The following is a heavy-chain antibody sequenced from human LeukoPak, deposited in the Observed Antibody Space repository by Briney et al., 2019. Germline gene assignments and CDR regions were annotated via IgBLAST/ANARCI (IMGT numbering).Heavy chain of an antibody. CDR3: AKRHTTGWFYLDY. J-gene: IGHJ4*02. V-gene: IGHV3-23*01. Sequence: GGSLRLSCAASGFTVSSSSMNWVRLGPGKGLEWVSSISGSATSTFYADSVKGRFTISRDNSKNTLFLQMNSLRAEDTALYYCAKRHTTGWFYLDYWGRGTLVTVSS. D-gene: IGHD6-19*01. CDR2: ISGSATST. CDR1: GFTVSSSS.